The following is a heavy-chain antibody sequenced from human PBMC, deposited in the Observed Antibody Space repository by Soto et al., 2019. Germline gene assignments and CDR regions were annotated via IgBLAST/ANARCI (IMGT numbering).Heavy chain of an antibody. CDR2: VSGSGGTT. Sequence: EVQLLESGGGLVQPGGSLRLSCAASGFTFSSYAMSWVRQAPGKGLEWVSGVSGSGGTTYYADSVKGRFNISRDNSKNTLYLQMNSLRVGDTAVYYCAQDRDFWTGTDDYWGQGTLVTVSS. CDR1: GFTFSSYA. J-gene: IGHJ4*02. CDR3: AQDRDFWTGTDDY. V-gene: IGHV3-23*01. D-gene: IGHD3-3*01.